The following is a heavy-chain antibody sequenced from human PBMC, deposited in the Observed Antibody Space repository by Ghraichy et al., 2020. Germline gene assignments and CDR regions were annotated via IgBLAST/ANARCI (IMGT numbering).Heavy chain of an antibody. CDR3: AHRQWMPPPYYYDSSGYYYI. V-gene: IGHV2-5*01. J-gene: IGHJ4*02. Sequence: SGPTLVKPTQTLTLTCTFSGFSLSTSGVGVGWIRQPPGKALEWLALIYWNDDKRYSPSLKSRLTITKDTSKNQVVLTMTNMDPVDTATYYCAHRQWMPPPYYYDSSGYYYIWGQGTLVTVSS. CDR2: IYWNDDK. D-gene: IGHD3-22*01. CDR1: GFSLSTSGVG.